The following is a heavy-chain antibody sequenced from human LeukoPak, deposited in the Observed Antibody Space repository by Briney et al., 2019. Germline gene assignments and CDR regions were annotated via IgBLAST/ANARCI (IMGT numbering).Heavy chain of an antibody. Sequence: PGGSLRLSCAASGFTFSSYSMNWVRQAPGKGLEWVSSISSSSSYIYYADSVKGRFTISRDNAKNSLYLQMNSLRAEDTAVYYCARDPRVAGTYDAFGIWGQGTMVTVSS. D-gene: IGHD6-19*01. J-gene: IGHJ3*02. CDR1: GFTFSSYS. CDR3: ARDPRVAGTYDAFGI. CDR2: ISSSSSYI. V-gene: IGHV3-21*01.